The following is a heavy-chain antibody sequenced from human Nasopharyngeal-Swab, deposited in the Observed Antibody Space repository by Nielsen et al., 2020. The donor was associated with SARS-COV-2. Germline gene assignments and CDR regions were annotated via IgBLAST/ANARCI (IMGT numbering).Heavy chain of an antibody. CDR1: GASMSGYS. CDR2: MYDNEYT. Sequence: SETLSLTCTVSGASMSGYSWSWIRQPPGKGLEWIAFMYDNEYTNYNPSLRGRATISLDTSKNQFSLKVTSVTAADTAVYYRARENWQLANVFDIWGQGTMVTVSS. J-gene: IGHJ3*02. D-gene: IGHD6-19*01. V-gene: IGHV4-59*01. CDR3: ARENWQLANVFDI.